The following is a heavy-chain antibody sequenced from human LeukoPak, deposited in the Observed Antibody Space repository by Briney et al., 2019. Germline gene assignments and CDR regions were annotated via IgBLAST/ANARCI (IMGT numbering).Heavy chain of an antibody. CDR3: ARDAGTLESGNSDWSLNWFDS. J-gene: IGHJ5*01. Sequence: GGSLRLSCAASGFTVSSYFMSWVRQAPGKGLEWVSVIHSGGSTIYADSVKCRFTISRHNSKNTLYLQMDSLSVEDTAVYYCARDAGTLESGNSDWSLNWFDSWGQGTLVTVSS. V-gene: IGHV3-53*04. CDR2: IHSGGST. CDR1: GFTVSSYF. D-gene: IGHD3-9*01.